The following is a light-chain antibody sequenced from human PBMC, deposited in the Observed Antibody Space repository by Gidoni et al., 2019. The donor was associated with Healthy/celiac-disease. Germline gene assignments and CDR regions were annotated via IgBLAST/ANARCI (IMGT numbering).Light chain of an antibody. J-gene: IGKJ1*01. CDR3: QQYNNWPPRT. CDR2: GAS. CDR1: QSVSSN. V-gene: IGKV3-15*01. Sequence: EIVMTQSPATLSVSPGERATLSCRASQSVSSNLAWYQQKPGQAPRLLLYGASTRATGSPARFSVSGSGTEFTLTISSLQSEDFAVYYCQQYNNWPPRTFGQGTKVEIK.